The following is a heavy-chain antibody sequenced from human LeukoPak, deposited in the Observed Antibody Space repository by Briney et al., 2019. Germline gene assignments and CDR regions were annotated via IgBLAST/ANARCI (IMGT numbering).Heavy chain of an antibody. CDR2: SYYNGNT. CDR3: ARGGIRRVVPAASYYMDV. D-gene: IGHD2-2*01. J-gene: IGHJ6*03. CDR1: GGSISPYY. V-gene: IGHV4-39*07. Sequence: PSETLSLTCTVSGGSISPYYWGWIRQPPGNGLEWIGTSYYNGNTYYNPSLESRVTISVDTSKNQFSLKLSSVTAADTAVYYCARGGIRRVVPAASYYMDVWGKGTTVTVSS.